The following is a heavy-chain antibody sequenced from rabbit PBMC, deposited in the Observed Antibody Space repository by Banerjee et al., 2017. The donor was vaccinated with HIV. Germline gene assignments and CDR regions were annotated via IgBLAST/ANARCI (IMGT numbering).Heavy chain of an antibody. CDR1: GFSFSSSYW. CDR2: IYTGSSGST. CDR3: ARNYVNAFDP. J-gene: IGHJ2*01. V-gene: IGHV1S45*01. Sequence: QQQLVESGGGLVKPGASMTLTCKAAGFSFSSSYWICWVRQAPGKGLEWIACIYTGSSGSTYYASWAKGRFTISKTSSTTVTLQMTSLTAADTATYFCARNYVNAFDPRGPGTLVTVS. D-gene: IGHD1-1*01.